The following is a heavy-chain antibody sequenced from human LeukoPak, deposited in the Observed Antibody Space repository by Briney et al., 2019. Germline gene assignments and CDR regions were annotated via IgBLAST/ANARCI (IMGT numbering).Heavy chain of an antibody. J-gene: IGHJ4*02. V-gene: IGHV3-7*01. CDR2: IKRDGSER. CDR1: GFTFSDSW. D-gene: IGHD5-18*01. CDR3: ARHGYSYGYSLDY. Sequence: GGSLRLSCEASGFTFSDSWMTWVRQAPGKGLEWVASIKRDGSERNYVDSVKGRFVISRDNAKNSVYLQLNSLRAEDTAVYYCARHGYSYGYSLDYWGQGTLVTVSS.